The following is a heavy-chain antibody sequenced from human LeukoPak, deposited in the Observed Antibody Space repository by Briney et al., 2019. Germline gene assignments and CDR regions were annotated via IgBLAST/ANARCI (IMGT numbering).Heavy chain of an antibody. D-gene: IGHD6-13*01. J-gene: IGHJ4*02. CDR2: IKQDGSEK. CDR3: ARGLSSSWYVSRCDY. Sequence: GGSLRLSCVASAFTFSSYWMSWVRQAPGKGLEWVANIKQDGSEKYYVDSVKGRFTISRDNAKNSLYLQINNLRAEDTAVYYCARGLSSSWYVSRCDYCGQGTLVTVSS. CDR1: AFTFSSYW. V-gene: IGHV3-7*01.